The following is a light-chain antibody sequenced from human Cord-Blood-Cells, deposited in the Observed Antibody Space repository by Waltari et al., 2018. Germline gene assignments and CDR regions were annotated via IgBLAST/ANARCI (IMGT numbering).Light chain of an antibody. CDR3: QSYDSSLSGSV. J-gene: IGLJ2*01. Sequence: QSVLTQPPSVSGAPGQRVTISCTGSSSNTWAGSGVHRYQQLPGTAHKLLIYGNINRPSGVPDRFSGSKSGTSASLAITGLQAEEEADYYCQSYDSSLSGSVFGGGTKLTVL. CDR1: SSNTWAGSG. V-gene: IGLV1-40*01. CDR2: GNI.